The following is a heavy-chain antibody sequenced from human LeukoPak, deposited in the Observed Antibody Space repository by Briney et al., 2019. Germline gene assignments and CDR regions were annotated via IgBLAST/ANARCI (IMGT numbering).Heavy chain of an antibody. CDR3: ARGRFLTYYGETRYFDL. CDR2: INHSGST. D-gene: IGHD3-3*01. J-gene: IGHJ2*01. Sequence: SETLSLTCAVYGGSFSGYYWSWIRQPPGKGLEWIGEINHSGSTNYNPSLKSRVTISVDTSKNQFSLKLSPVIAADTAVYYCARGRFLTYYGETRYFDLWGRGTLVTVSS. CDR1: GGSFSGYY. V-gene: IGHV4-34*01.